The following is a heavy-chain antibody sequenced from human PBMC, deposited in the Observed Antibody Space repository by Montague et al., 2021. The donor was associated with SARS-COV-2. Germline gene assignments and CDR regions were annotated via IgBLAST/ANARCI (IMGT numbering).Heavy chain of an antibody. CDR3: ARGRQHFNMIVVVMTGGEYYFDY. J-gene: IGHJ4*02. Sequence: ETLSLTCAVYGGSFSDYYWSWIRQPPGKGLEWIGEINHRGTSKYNPSLKSRVSKSLDTSKNQFSLYLSSVTAADTAVYYCARGRQHFNMIVVVMTGGEYYFDYWGQGTLVTVSS. V-gene: IGHV4-34*01. CDR1: GGSFSDYY. D-gene: IGHD3-22*01. CDR2: INHRGTS.